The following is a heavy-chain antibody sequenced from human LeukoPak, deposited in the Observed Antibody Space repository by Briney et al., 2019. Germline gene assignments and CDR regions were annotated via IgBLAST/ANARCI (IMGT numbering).Heavy chain of an antibody. V-gene: IGHV4-59*08. D-gene: IGHD3-22*01. J-gene: IGHJ4*02. CDR1: GGSISSYY. CDR3: ARLFYYDSSGYYGFDF. Sequence: SETLPLTCTVSGGSISSYYWSWIRQPPGKGLEWIAYIYYSGSTNYNPSLKSRVTISVDTSKNQFSLKLSSVTATDTAVYYCARLFYYDSSGYYGFDFWGQGTLVTVSS. CDR2: IYYSGST.